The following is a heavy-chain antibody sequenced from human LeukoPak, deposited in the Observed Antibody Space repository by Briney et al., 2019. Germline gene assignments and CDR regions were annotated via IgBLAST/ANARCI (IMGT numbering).Heavy chain of an antibody. CDR1: GGTFSSYA. V-gene: IGHV1-69*01. CDR3: ARDVGDYPSND. Sequence: SVKVSCTASGGTFSSYAISWVRQAPGQGLEWMGGIIPIFGTANYAQRFQGRVTITADESTSTAYMELSSLRSEDTAVYYCARDVGDYPSNDWGQGTLVTVSS. J-gene: IGHJ4*02. CDR2: IIPIFGTA. D-gene: IGHD4-17*01.